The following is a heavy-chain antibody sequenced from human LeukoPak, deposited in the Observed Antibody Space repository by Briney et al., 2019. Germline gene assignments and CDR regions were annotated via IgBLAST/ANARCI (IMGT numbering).Heavy chain of an antibody. CDR2: IYPGDSDT. D-gene: IGHD3-10*01. V-gene: IGHV5-51*01. J-gene: IGHJ4*02. Sequence: GESLKISCKGSGYTFARYWTGWVRQMPGKGLEWMGIIYPGDSDTRYSPSFQGQVTISADKSISTAYLQWSSLKASDTAMYYCARLGIYGSGSYLPFDYWGQGTLVTVSS. CDR3: ARLGIYGSGSYLPFDY. CDR1: GYTFARYW.